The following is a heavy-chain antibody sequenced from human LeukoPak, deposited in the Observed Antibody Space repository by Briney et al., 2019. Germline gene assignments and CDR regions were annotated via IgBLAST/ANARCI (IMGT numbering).Heavy chain of an antibody. CDR3: ARVSNIAARYYYYYYMDV. CDR2: MNPNSGNT. V-gene: IGHV1-8*03. D-gene: IGHD6-6*01. CDR1: GYTFTSYG. Sequence: VASVKVSCKASGYTFTSYGISWVRQATGQGLEWMGWMNPNSGNTGYAQKFQGRVTITRNTSISTAYMELSSLRSEDTAVYYCARVSNIAARYYYYYYMDVWGKGTTVTVSS. J-gene: IGHJ6*03.